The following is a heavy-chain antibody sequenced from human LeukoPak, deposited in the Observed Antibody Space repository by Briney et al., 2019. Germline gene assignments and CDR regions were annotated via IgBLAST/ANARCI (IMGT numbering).Heavy chain of an antibody. V-gene: IGHV1-18*01. CDR3: ARTAARRFDY. CDR1: GYTFTSYG. D-gene: IGHD6-6*01. J-gene: IGHJ4*02. Sequence: ASVKVSCKASGYTFTSYGISCVRQAPGQGLEWMGWISAYNGNTTYAQKFQGRVTMTRDTSTSTVYMELSSLRSDDTAVYYCARTAARRFDYWGQGTLVTVSS. CDR2: ISAYNGNT.